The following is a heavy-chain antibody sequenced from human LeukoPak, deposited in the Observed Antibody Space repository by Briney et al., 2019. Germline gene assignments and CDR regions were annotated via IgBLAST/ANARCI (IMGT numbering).Heavy chain of an antibody. D-gene: IGHD5-12*01. CDR1: GGSISSGGYY. Sequence: SETLSLTCTVSGGSISSGGYYWSWIRQHPGKGLEWIGYIYYSGSTHYNPSLKSRVTISVDTSKNQFSLKLSSVTAADTAVYYCARSITGPYWYFDLWGRGTLVTVSS. V-gene: IGHV4-31*03. CDR3: ARSITGPYWYFDL. CDR2: IYYSGST. J-gene: IGHJ2*01.